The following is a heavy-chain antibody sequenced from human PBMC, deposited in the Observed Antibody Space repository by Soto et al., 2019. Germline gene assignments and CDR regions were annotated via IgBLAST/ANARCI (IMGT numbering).Heavy chain of an antibody. J-gene: IGHJ6*02. CDR1: GFTFISYA. V-gene: IGHV3-30-3*01. CDR3: ARSRHGSGSYTHFYYGLDV. D-gene: IGHD3-10*01. CDR2: ISFDGSTE. Sequence: QVQLVESGGGVVQPGRSLRLSCAASGFTFISYAMHWVRQAPGKGLEWVAVISFDGSTEYYADSVKGRFTISRDNSKNTLYLQMNSLISEDTAVYYCARSRHGSGSYTHFYYGLDVWGQGTTVTVSS.